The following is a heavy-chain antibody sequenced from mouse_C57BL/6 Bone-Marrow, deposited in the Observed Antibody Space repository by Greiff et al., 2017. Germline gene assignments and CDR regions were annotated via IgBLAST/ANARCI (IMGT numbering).Heavy chain of an antibody. Sequence: QVQLKESGPGLVQPSQSLSITCTVSGFSLTSYGVHWVRQSPGKGLAWLGVIWSGGSTDYNAAFMSRLGITKDNSKSQVFFKMNSLQADDTAIYYCAKIGTVVATNAMDYWGQGTSVTVSS. CDR2: IWSGGST. D-gene: IGHD1-1*01. V-gene: IGHV2-5*01. CDR1: GFSLTSYG. CDR3: AKIGTVVATNAMDY. J-gene: IGHJ4*01.